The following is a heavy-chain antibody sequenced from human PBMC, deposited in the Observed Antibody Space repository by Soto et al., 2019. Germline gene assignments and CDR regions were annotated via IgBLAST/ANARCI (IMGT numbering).Heavy chain of an antibody. J-gene: IGHJ4*02. CDR3: ARGPSGWFGYDY. Sequence: EVQLVESGGGLVQPGGSLRLSCAASGFTFSSSWMHWVRQAPGKGLVWVSRINSGASTTNYADSVKGRFTISRDNAKNTLYLQMDSLTAEDTAVYYCARGPSGWFGYDYWAREPWSPSPQ. CDR1: GFTFSSSW. CDR2: INSGASTT. V-gene: IGHV3-74*01. D-gene: IGHD6-19*01.